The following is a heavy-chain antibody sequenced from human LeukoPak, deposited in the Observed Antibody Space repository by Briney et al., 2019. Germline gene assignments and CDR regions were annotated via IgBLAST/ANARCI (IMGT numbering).Heavy chain of an antibody. V-gene: IGHV1-2*02. D-gene: IGHD3-10*01. J-gene: IGHJ6*03. Sequence: EASVKVSCKAPGYTFTGYYIHWVRQAPGQGLEWMGWINPNSGGTNYAQEFQGRVTMTRDTSISTAYMELSRLTSDDTAVYYCARDLSRSYYGYYYMDVWGKGATVTISS. CDR2: INPNSGGT. CDR1: GYTFTGYY. CDR3: ARDLSRSYYGYYYMDV.